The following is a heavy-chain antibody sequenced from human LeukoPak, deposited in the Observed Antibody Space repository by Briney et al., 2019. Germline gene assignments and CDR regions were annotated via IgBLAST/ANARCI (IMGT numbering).Heavy chain of an antibody. D-gene: IGHD1-1*01. CDR3: ARPVPDAFDI. CDR2: IYTSGST. J-gene: IGHJ3*02. CDR1: GGSISSGSYY. Sequence: SQTLSLTCTVSGGSISSGSYYWSWIRQPAGKGLEWIGRIYTSGSTNYNPSLKSRVTISVDTSKNQFSLKLSSVTAADTAVYYCARPVPDAFDIWGQGTMVTVSS. V-gene: IGHV4-61*02.